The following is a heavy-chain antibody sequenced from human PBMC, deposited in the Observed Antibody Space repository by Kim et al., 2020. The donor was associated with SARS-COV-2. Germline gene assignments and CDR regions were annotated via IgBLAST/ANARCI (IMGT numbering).Heavy chain of an antibody. Sequence: SETLSLTCTVSGGSISSSSYYWGWIRQPPGKGLEWIGSIYYSGSTYYNPSLKSRVTISVDTSKNQFSLKLSSVTAADTAVYYCARRYGVRGVHTLYYFDYWGQGTLVTVSS. V-gene: IGHV4-39*01. CDR1: GGSISSSSYY. J-gene: IGHJ4*02. CDR2: IYYSGST. D-gene: IGHD3-10*01. CDR3: ARRYGVRGVHTLYYFDY.